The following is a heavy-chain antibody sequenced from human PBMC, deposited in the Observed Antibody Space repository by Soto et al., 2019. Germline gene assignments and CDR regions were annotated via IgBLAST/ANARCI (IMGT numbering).Heavy chain of an antibody. Sequence: VQVQQWGAGLLKPSETLSLTCAVYGGSFSDNYWTWFRQPPGKGLEWIGEISPSGTTKYIASLRSRATISVDTSKRHYSLKVTSVTGADTAVYYCVTSLWFGTQPEIWGQGALVTVSS. V-gene: IGHV4-34*01. CDR3: VTSLWFGTQPEI. J-gene: IGHJ4*02. D-gene: IGHD3-10*01. CDR1: GGSFSDNY. CDR2: ISPSGTT.